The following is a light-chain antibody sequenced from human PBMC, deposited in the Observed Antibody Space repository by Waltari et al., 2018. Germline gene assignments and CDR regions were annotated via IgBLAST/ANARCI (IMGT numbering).Light chain of an antibody. CDR3: QKYGTLPAT. CDR2: GAS. J-gene: IGKJ1*01. V-gene: IGKV3-20*01. Sequence: IVLTQSPGTLSLSPGERATFTCRASQSVSRWLAWYQQKPGQPPRPLIYGASSRANGIPDRFSGSGSGTDFSLTISRLEPEDSAVYYCQKYGTLPATFGQGTKVEVK. CDR1: QSVSRW.